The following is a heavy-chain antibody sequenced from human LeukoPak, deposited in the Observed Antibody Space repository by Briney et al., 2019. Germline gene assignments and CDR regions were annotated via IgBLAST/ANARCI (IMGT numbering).Heavy chain of an antibody. CDR2: IYHSGST. V-gene: IGHV4-38-2*01. CDR1: GYSISSGYY. Sequence: PSETLSLTCAVSGYSISSGYYWGWIRQPPGQGLEWIGSIYHSGSTYYNPSLKSRATISVDTSKNQFSLKLSSVTAADTAAYYCARLREGDYYDSSGYYQNDYWGQGTLVTVSS. CDR3: ARLREGDYYDSSGYYQNDY. J-gene: IGHJ4*02. D-gene: IGHD3-22*01.